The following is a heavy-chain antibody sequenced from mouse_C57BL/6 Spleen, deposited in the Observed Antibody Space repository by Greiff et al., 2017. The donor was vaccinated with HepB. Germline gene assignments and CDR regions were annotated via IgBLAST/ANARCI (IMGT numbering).Heavy chain of an antibody. CDR3: ARSGYSNPRAY. CDR1: GYTFTSYW. CDR2: IDPSDSYT. D-gene: IGHD2-5*01. V-gene: IGHV1-59*01. Sequence: QVQLQQPGAELVRPGTSVKLSCKASGYTFTSYWMPWVKQRPGQGLEWIGVIDPSDSYTNYNQKFKGKATLTVDTSSSTAYMQLSSLTSEDSAVYYCARSGYSNPRAYWGQGTLVTVAA. J-gene: IGHJ3*01.